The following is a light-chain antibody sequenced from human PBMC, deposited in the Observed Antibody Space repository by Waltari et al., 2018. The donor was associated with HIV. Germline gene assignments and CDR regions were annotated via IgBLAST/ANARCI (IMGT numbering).Light chain of an antibody. CDR1: KLGNKY. V-gene: IGLV3-1*01. CDR3: CSSAGRYTFV. J-gene: IGLJ1*01. CDR2: QDT. Sequence: SYDLTQPPSVSVSPGQTASITCSGDKLGNKYACWYQQKPGQSPVLVIYQDTKRPSGIPERFSGSKSGNTASLTISGLQVEDEADYYCCSSAGRYTFVFGTGTKVTVL.